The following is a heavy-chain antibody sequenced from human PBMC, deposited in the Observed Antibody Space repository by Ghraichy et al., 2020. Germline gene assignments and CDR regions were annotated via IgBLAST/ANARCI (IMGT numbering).Heavy chain of an antibody. J-gene: IGHJ4*02. Sequence: GESLNISCKGSGYSFTSYWIGWVRQMPGKGLEWMGIIYPGDSDTRYSPSFQGQVTISADKSISTAYLQWSSLKASDTAMYYCARRYDSSGYYYEWYFDYWGQGTLVTVSS. D-gene: IGHD3-22*01. CDR3: ARRYDSSGYYYEWYFDY. CDR1: GYSFTSYW. CDR2: IYPGDSDT. V-gene: IGHV5-51*01.